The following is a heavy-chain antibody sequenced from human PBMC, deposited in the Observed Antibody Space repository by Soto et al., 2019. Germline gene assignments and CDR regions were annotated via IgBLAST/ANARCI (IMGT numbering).Heavy chain of an antibody. CDR2: LNTYGNT. CDR3: GRESGETWDYEAS. V-gene: IGHV4-4*07. Sequence: SETLSLTCTVSGGSISSYRWSWIRQPAGKGLEWIGRLNTYGNTHYNPALKSRVTVSVDTSRNQFFLTLRSVTAADSAVYHCGRESGETWDYEASWGQGTPVTVSS. CDR1: GGSISSYR. D-gene: IGHD1-7*01. J-gene: IGHJ5*02.